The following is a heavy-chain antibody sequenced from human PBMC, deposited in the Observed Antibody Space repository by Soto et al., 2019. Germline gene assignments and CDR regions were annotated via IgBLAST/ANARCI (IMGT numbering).Heavy chain of an antibody. J-gene: IGHJ6*02. CDR2: IKTKTDGGTT. Sequence: GGSLRLSCAASGFTFSNAWISWGRQAPGKGLERVGRIKTKTDGGTTDYAEPVKGRFTISRDDSKNTLYLQMNSLKTEDTAVYYCTGSIPSLDYYYYGMDVWGQGTTVTVSS. D-gene: IGHD1-26*01. V-gene: IGHV3-15*01. CDR1: GFTFSNAW. CDR3: TGSIPSLDYYYYGMDV.